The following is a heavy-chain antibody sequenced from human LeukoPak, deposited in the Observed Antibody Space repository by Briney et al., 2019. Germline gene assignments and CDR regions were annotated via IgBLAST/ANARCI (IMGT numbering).Heavy chain of an antibody. CDR2: ISWNSGSI. V-gene: IGHV3-9*01. D-gene: IGHD3-22*01. Sequence: GGSLRLSCAASGFTFDDYAMHWVRQAPGKGLEWVSGISWNSGSIGYADSVKGRFTISRDNAKNSLYLQMNSLRAEDTALYYCAKGRCYYDSSGSDREYYFDYWGQGTLVTVSS. J-gene: IGHJ4*02. CDR3: AKGRCYYDSSGSDREYYFDY. CDR1: GFTFDDYA.